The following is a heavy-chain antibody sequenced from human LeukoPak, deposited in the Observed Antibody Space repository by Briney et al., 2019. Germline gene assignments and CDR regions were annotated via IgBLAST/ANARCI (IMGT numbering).Heavy chain of an antibody. CDR1: GFTFRNYG. J-gene: IGHJ4*02. CDR2: ISGSSSSI. D-gene: IGHD6-6*01. V-gene: IGHV3-48*01. CDR3: ARGGAARPDY. Sequence: GGSLRLSCAASGFTFRNYGMDWVRQAPGKGLEWVSYISGSSSSINYADSVKGRFTISRDNAKNSVFLQMNSLRAEDTAVYYCARGGAARPDYWGQGTLVTVSS.